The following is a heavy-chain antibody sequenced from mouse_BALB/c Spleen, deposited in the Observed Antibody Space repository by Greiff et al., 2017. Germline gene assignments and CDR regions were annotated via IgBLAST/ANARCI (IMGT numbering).Heavy chain of an antibody. J-gene: IGHJ4*01. CDR2: IWGDGST. D-gene: IGHD2-4*01. V-gene: IGHV2-6-7*01. Sequence: VQLQQSGPGLVAPSQSLSITCTVSGFSLTGYGVNWVRQPPGKGLEWLGMIWGDGSTDYNSALKSRLSISKDNSKSQVFLKMNSLQTDDTARYYCARNYYDYDEYYAMDYWGQGTSVTVSS. CDR1: GFSLTGYG. CDR3: ARNYYDYDEYYAMDY.